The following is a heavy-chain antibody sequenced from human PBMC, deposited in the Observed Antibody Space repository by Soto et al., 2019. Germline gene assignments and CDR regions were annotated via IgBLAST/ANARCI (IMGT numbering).Heavy chain of an antibody. V-gene: IGHV1-46*01. J-gene: IGHJ4*02. CDR1: GYTFTSYE. CDR3: ARDRRDGYNTFDY. Sequence: VQLVQSGAEVKKPATSVKVSCKASGYTFTSYEIYWERQDPGQGLEWMGIINPSGGSTTYAQKFQGRVTMTRDTSTSTVYMELSSLRSEDTAVYYCARDRRDGYNTFDYWGQGTLVTVSS. CDR2: INPSGGST. D-gene: IGHD5-12*01.